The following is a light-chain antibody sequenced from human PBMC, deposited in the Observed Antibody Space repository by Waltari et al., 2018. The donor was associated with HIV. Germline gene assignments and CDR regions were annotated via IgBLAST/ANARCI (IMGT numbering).Light chain of an antibody. CDR2: EVS. CDR1: SSDVGGYHH. CDR3: SSYTSSSALVV. J-gene: IGLJ1*01. Sequence: QSALTQPASVSGSPGQSITISCTGTSSDVGGYHHVSWYQKHPGKAPKLMIYEVSKRPSGCSNRFAGSKSGNTASLTISGLQAEDEADYYCSSYTSSSALVVFGTGTKVTVL. V-gene: IGLV2-14*01.